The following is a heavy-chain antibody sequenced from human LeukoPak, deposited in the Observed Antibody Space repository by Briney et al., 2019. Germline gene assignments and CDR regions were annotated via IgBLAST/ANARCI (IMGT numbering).Heavy chain of an antibody. Sequence: SGGSLRLSXGASGFTFSNYAMNWVGQAPGKGLEWVSGISGSGGTTYYADSVKGRFTISRDNSKNTLYVQMNSLRVEDTAVYYCAKDQRATISTSNWFDPWGQGTLVTVSS. CDR1: GFTFSNYA. J-gene: IGHJ5*02. CDR3: AKDQRATISTSNWFDP. V-gene: IGHV3-23*01. D-gene: IGHD5-24*01. CDR2: ISGSGGTT.